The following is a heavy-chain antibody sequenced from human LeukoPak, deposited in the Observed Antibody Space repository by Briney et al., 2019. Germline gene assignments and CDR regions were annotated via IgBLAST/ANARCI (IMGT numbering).Heavy chain of an antibody. Sequence: PGGSLRLSCAASGFTFSSYSMNWVRQAPGKGLEWVSAISGSGGSTYYADSVKGRFTISRDNSKNTLYLQMNSLRAEDTAVYHCAKDPRRFHNTYYFDYWGQGTLVTVSS. V-gene: IGHV3-23*01. CDR1: GFTFSSYS. CDR2: ISGSGGST. CDR3: AKDPRRFHNTYYFDY. D-gene: IGHD1-1*01. J-gene: IGHJ4*02.